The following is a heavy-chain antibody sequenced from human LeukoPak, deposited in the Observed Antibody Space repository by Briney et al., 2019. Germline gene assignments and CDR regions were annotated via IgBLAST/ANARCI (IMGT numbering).Heavy chain of an antibody. CDR3: ARGPDGDHGGYYYYYYMDV. V-gene: IGHV1-69*06. CDR2: IIPIFGTA. Sequence: SVKVSCKASGGTFSSYAISWVRQAPGQGLEWMGGIIPIFGTANYAQKLQGRVTITADKSTSTAYMELSSLRSEDTAVYYCARGPDGDHGGYYYYYYMDVWGKGTTVTVSS. CDR1: GGTFSSYA. J-gene: IGHJ6*03. D-gene: IGHD4-17*01.